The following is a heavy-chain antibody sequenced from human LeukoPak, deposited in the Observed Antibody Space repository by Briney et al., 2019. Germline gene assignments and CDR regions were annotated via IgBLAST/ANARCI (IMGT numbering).Heavy chain of an antibody. Sequence: SGGSLRLSCAASGFTFDDYAMHWVRQAPGKGLEWVSGISWNSGSIGYADSVKGRFTISRDNAKNSLYLQMNSLRAEDTALYYCAKALRPRSGSYPNWFDPWGQGTLVTVSS. CDR2: ISWNSGSI. V-gene: IGHV3-9*01. J-gene: IGHJ5*02. D-gene: IGHD3-10*01. CDR1: GFTFDDYA. CDR3: AKALRPRSGSYPNWFDP.